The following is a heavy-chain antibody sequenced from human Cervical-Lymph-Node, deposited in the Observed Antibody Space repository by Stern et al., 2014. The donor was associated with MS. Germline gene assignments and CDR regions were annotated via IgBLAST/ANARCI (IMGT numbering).Heavy chain of an antibody. CDR2: IYWNGDR. CDR3: AHDYHDILTGYYNSRFAS. V-gene: IGHV2-5*01. Sequence: ESGPTLVKPTQTLTLTCTFSGFSLSTSGVGVGWIRQPPGKALEWLAIIYWNGDRRDNPSLKNRLTITKDTSTNQVVLTMTNMDPVDTATYYCAHDYHDILTGYYNSRFASWGHGTLVTVSS. J-gene: IGHJ4*01. CDR1: GFSLSTSGVG. D-gene: IGHD3-9*01.